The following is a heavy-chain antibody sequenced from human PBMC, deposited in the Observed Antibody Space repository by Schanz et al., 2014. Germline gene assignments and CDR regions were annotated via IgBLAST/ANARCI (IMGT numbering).Heavy chain of an antibody. CDR1: GFTFSSYG. Sequence: QVQLVESGGGVVQPGRSLRLSCVASGFTFSSYGMHWVRQAPGKGLEWVAVIWSDGSGKYYADSVKGRFTISRDNSENTLYLQMNSLSADDTAVFYCAKGMGYCSGGTCYDYYYYGLDVWGQGTTVTVSS. V-gene: IGHV3-33*06. J-gene: IGHJ6*02. CDR3: AKGMGYCSGGTCYDYYYYGLDV. D-gene: IGHD2-15*01. CDR2: IWSDGSGK.